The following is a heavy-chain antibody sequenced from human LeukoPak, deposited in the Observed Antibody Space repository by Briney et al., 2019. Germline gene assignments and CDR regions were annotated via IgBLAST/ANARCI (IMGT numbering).Heavy chain of an antibody. CDR2: ISSSSSYI. V-gene: IGHV3-21*01. J-gene: IGHJ6*02. Sequence: PGGSLRLSCAASGFTFSSYSMNWACQAPGKGLEWVSSISSSSSYIYYADSVKGRFTISRDNAKNSLYLQMNSLRAEDTAVYYCARGSSGWTPDYYYYGMDVWGQGTTVTVSS. CDR3: ARGSSGWTPDYYYYGMDV. D-gene: IGHD6-19*01. CDR1: GFTFSSYS.